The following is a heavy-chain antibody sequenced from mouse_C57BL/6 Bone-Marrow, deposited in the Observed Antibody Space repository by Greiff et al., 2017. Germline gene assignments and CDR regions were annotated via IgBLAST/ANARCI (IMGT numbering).Heavy chain of an antibody. V-gene: IGHV1-85*01. Sequence: VNLVESGPELVKPGASVKLSCKASGYTFTSYDINWVKQRPGQGLEWIGWIYPRDGSTKYNEKFKGKATLTVDTSSGTAYMELHSLTTEDSAVYFCARLEFDGSSGDWYFDVWGTGTTVTVSS. CDR3: ARLEFDGSSGDWYFDV. CDR2: IYPRDGST. D-gene: IGHD1-1*01. J-gene: IGHJ1*03. CDR1: GYTFTSYD.